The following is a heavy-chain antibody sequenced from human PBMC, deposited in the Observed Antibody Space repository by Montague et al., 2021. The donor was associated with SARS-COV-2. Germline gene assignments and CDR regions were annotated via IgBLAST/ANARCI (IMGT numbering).Heavy chain of an antibody. CDR3: ARERALRYYYGPGIEF. CDR2: ISYDGTKT. V-gene: IGHV3-30*04. CDR1: GFTFNTYA. J-gene: IGHJ4*02. Sequence: SLRLSCATSGFTFNTYALHWVRQTPGKGLEWVAVISYDGTKTYYAASVKGRFTISRDTSKNTVYLQMNSLRVEDTALYYCARERALRYYYGPGIEFWGQGTLVTVSS. D-gene: IGHD3-10*01.